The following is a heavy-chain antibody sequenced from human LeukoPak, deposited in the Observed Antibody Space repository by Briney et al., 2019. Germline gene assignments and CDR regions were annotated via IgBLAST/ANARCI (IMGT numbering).Heavy chain of an antibody. CDR1: GFTFSVYW. J-gene: IGHJ4*02. CDR2: INDVGSDK. CDR3: ARHVAAGTVDY. V-gene: IGHV3-7*01. D-gene: IGHD6-13*01. Sequence: GGSLRLSCAASGFTFSVYWMSWARQAPGKGLGWVGNINDVGSDKYYVDSVNGRFTFSRDNVKSLLYLQMNNLRAEDTAVYYCARHVAAGTVDYWGQGTLVTVSS.